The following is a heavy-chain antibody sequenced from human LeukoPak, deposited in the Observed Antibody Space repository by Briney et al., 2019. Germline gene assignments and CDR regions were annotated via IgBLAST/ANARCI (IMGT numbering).Heavy chain of an antibody. J-gene: IGHJ6*02. D-gene: IGHD6-19*01. CDR1: GFTFSDYY. Sequence: KSGGSLRLSCAASGFTFSDYYMSWIRQAPGKGLEWVSYISSSGSTIYYADSVKGRFTISRDNAKNSLYLQMNSLRAEDTAFYYCAKDWYSRGWYEAYQYYGVDLWGQGTTVTVSS. V-gene: IGHV3-11*01. CDR3: AKDWYSRGWYEAYQYYGVDL. CDR2: ISSSGSTI.